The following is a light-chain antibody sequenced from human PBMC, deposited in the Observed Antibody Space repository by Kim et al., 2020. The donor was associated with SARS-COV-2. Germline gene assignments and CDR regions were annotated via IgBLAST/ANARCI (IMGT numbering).Light chain of an antibody. V-gene: IGLV4-69*01. J-gene: IGLJ2*01. CDR1: SRHSNYA. CDR3: QTWGTGIVV. CDR2: LNSDGSH. Sequence: ASVKLTCTLSSRHSNYAIAWHQQQPEKGPRYLMKLNSDGSHSKGDGIPDRFSGSSSGAERYLTISSLQSEDEADYYCQTWGTGIVVFGGGTQLTVL.